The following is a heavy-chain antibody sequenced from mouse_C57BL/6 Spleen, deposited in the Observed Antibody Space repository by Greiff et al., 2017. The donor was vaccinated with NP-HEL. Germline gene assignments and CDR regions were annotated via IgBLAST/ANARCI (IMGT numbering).Heavy chain of an antibody. CDR2: ISDGGSYT. J-gene: IGHJ3*01. D-gene: IGHD3-2*02. CDR1: GFTFSSYA. CDR3: ARDEGSGYLAY. Sequence: EVMLVESGGGLVKPGGSLKLSCAASGFTFSSYAMSWVRQTPEKRLEWVATISDGGSYTYYPDNVKGRFTISRDNAKNNLYLQMSHLKSEDTAMYYCARDEGSGYLAYWGQGTLVTVSA. V-gene: IGHV5-4*01.